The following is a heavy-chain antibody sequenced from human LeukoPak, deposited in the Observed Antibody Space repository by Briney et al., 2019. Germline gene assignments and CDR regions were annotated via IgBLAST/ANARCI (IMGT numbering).Heavy chain of an antibody. D-gene: IGHD3-22*01. CDR3: ARLLDNDISGDPDTFDV. V-gene: IGHV4-59*11. Sequence: SETLSLTCTVSGGSLSGHYWSWIRQPPGKRLEWIGYVSYTGRTKYNPSLQSRVTISIDTSKSQFPLKLTSVTSADTAVYSCARLLDNDISGDPDTFDVWGQGTTVIVSS. CDR2: VSYTGRT. J-gene: IGHJ3*01. CDR1: GGSLSGHY.